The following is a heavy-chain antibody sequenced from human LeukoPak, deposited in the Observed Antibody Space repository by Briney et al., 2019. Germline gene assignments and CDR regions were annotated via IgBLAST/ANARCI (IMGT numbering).Heavy chain of an antibody. D-gene: IGHD3-22*01. Sequence: GGPLRLSCAASGFTFSSYAMSWVRQAPGKGLEWVSAISGSGGSTYYADSVKGRFTISRDNSKNTLYLQMNSLRAEDTAVYYCANYDSSGYYQGDYWGQGTLVTVSS. CDR2: ISGSGGST. CDR1: GFTFSSYA. J-gene: IGHJ4*02. CDR3: ANYDSSGYYQGDY. V-gene: IGHV3-23*01.